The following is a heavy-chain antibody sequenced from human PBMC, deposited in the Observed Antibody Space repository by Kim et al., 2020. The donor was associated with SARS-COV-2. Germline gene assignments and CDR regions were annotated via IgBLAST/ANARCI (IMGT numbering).Heavy chain of an antibody. Sequence: SRTRSADPVEAPSPISRDNAKNTLYLQMTSLRAEDTAVYYCAREGGGYSFWGQGTTVTVSS. CDR2: SRT. J-gene: IGHJ6*02. D-gene: IGHD5-18*01. CDR3: AREGGGYSF. V-gene: IGHV3-74*01.